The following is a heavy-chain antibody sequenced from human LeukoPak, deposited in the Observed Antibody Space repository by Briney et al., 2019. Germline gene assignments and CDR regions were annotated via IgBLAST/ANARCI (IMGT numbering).Heavy chain of an antibody. CDR2: ISAYNGNT. CDR1: GYTFTSYG. Sequence: GASVKVSCKAPGYTFTSYGISWVRQAPGQGLEWMGWISAYNGNTNYAQKLQGRVTMTTDTSTSTAYMELRSLRSEDTAVYYCARVLWECSSTSCQGAFDIWGQGTMVTVSS. V-gene: IGHV1-18*01. CDR3: ARVLWECSSTSCQGAFDI. D-gene: IGHD2-2*01. J-gene: IGHJ3*02.